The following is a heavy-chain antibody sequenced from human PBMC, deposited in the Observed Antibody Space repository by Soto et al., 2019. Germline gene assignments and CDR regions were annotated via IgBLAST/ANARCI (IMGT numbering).Heavy chain of an antibody. Sequence: TSETLSLTCAVYGGSFSGYYWSWIRQPPGKGLEWIGEINHSGSTNYNPSLKSRVTISVDTSKNQFSLKLSSVTAADTAVYYCAREVRGVIGGVNWFDPWGQGTLVTVSS. V-gene: IGHV4-34*01. CDR1: GGSFSGYY. J-gene: IGHJ5*02. CDR2: INHSGST. CDR3: AREVRGVIGGVNWFDP. D-gene: IGHD3-10*01.